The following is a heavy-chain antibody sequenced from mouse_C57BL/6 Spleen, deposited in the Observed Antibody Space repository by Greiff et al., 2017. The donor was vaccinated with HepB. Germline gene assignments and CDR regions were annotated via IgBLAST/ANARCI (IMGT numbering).Heavy chain of an antibody. Sequence: VQLQQSGAELVRPGTSVKMSCKASGYTFTNYWIGWAKQRPGHGLEWIGDIYPGGGYTNYNEKFKGKATLTADKSSSTAYMQFSSLTSEDSAIYFCAGYDSSGYQGWFAYWGQGTLVTVSA. J-gene: IGHJ3*01. V-gene: IGHV1-63*01. CDR1: GYTFTNYW. CDR3: AGYDSSGYQGWFAY. CDR2: IYPGGGYT. D-gene: IGHD3-2*02.